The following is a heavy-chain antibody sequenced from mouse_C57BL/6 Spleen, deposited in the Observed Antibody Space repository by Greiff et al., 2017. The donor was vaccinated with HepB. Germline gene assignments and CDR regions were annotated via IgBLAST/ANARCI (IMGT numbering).Heavy chain of an antibody. V-gene: IGHV1-61*01. Sequence: QVQLQQPGAELVRPGSSVKLSCKASGYTFTSYWMDWVKQRPGQGLEWIGNIYPSDSETHYNQKFKDKATLTVDKSSSTAYMQLSSLTSEDSAVYYCARSEPSAWFAYWGQGTLVTVSA. J-gene: IGHJ3*01. CDR2: IYPSDSET. CDR3: ARSEPSAWFAY. CDR1: GYTFTSYW.